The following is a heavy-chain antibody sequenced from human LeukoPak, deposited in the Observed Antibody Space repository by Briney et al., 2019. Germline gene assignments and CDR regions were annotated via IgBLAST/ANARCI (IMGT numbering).Heavy chain of an antibody. Sequence: GGSLRLSCAASGFTFSSCWMHWVRQAPGKGLVWVSRINSDGSSTSYADSVKGRFTISRDNAKNTLYLQMNSLRAEDTAVYYCARDRVYGDLLDYWGQGTLVTVSS. CDR2: INSDGSST. J-gene: IGHJ4*02. CDR1: GFTFSSCW. V-gene: IGHV3-74*01. D-gene: IGHD4-17*01. CDR3: ARDRVYGDLLDY.